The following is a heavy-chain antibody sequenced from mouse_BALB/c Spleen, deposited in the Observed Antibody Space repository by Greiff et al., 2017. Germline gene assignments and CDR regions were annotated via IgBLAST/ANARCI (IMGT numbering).Heavy chain of an antibody. J-gene: IGHJ1*01. CDR1: GYTFTSYV. V-gene: IGHV1-14*01. Sequence: EVQLQQSGPELVKPGASVKMSCKASGYTFTSYVMHWVKQKPGQGLEWIGYINPYNDGTKYNEKFKGKATLTSDKSSSTAYMELSSLTSEDSAVYYCARGGPPQYWYFDVWGAGTTVTVSS. CDR2: INPYNDGT. CDR3: ARGGPPQYWYFDV.